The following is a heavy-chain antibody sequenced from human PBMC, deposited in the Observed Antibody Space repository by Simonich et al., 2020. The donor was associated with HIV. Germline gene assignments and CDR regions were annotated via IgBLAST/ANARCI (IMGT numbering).Heavy chain of an antibody. J-gene: IGHJ3*02. D-gene: IGHD1-1*01. CDR3: ARAATGDAFDI. V-gene: IGHV3-64*01. CDR1: GITFSSYT. Sequence: EVQLVESGGGLVQPGGSLRLSCAASGITFSSYTMHWVRQAQGKGLEYVSAISSNGGSTYHANSVKGRFTISRDNSKNTLYLQMGSLRAEDMAVYFCARAATGDAFDIWGQGTMVTVSS. CDR2: ISSNGGST.